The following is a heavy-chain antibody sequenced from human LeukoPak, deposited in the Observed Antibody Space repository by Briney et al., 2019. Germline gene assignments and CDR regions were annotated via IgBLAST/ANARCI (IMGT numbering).Heavy chain of an antibody. CDR1: GLTFRTYS. V-gene: IGHV3-48*01. CDR2: ISSGGSTI. Sequence: GGSLRLSCAASGLTFRTYSMNWVRQAPGKGLEWVSYISSGGSTIYYADSVKGRFTISRDNAKNSLYLQMNSLRAEDTAMYYCARGGSYLSAFDIWGQGTMVTVSS. CDR3: ARGGSYLSAFDI. D-gene: IGHD1-26*01. J-gene: IGHJ3*02.